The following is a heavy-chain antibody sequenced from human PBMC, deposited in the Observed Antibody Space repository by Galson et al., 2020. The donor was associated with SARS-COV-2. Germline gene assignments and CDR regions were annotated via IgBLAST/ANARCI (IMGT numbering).Heavy chain of an antibody. V-gene: IGHV3-11*01. CDR2: INSRGITI. D-gene: IGHD1-1*01. CDR1: GFTFSDYY. CDR3: ARDQNWKDVSHFDY. Sequence: GESLKISCAASGFTFSDYYMSWIRQAPGKGLEWISYINSRGITIYYADSVKGRFTISRDNAKNSLFLQMNSLRAEDTAIYYCARDQNWKDVSHFDYWGQGTLVTVSS. J-gene: IGHJ4*02.